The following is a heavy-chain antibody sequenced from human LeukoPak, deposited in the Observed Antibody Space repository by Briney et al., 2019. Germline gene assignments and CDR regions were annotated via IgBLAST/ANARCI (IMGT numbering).Heavy chain of an antibody. Sequence: GGSLRLSCAASGFTFSDYFMSWVRQAPGKGLEWVSYISSRATTIYYADSVEGRFSISRDNAESSLYLQMNSLRPEDTAFYYCARGAGYSSSSAPFDLWGQGTLVTVS. V-gene: IGHV3-11*01. J-gene: IGHJ4*02. CDR1: GFTFSDYF. D-gene: IGHD6-6*01. CDR2: ISSRATTI. CDR3: ARGAGYSSSSAPFDL.